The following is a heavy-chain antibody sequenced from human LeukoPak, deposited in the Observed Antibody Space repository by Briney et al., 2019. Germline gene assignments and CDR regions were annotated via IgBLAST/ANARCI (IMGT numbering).Heavy chain of an antibody. J-gene: IGHJ4*02. CDR1: GYTFNGYY. Sequence: ASVKVSCKSSGYTFNGYYMHWVRQAPGQGLEWMGWINPNSGGTNYAQKFQGRGTMIRDTSISTAYMELSRLRSDDTAVYYCARASGRYFDWFHGHYWGQGPLVTVSS. CDR3: ARASGRYFDWFHGHY. D-gene: IGHD3-9*01. V-gene: IGHV1-2*02. CDR2: INPNSGGT.